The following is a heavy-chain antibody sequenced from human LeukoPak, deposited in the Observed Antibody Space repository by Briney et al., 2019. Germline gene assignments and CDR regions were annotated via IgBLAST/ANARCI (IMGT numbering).Heavy chain of an antibody. CDR1: GGSISRDN. V-gene: IGHV4-59*01. CDR2: IYYSGST. D-gene: IGHD2-8*01. J-gene: IGHJ4*02. CDR3: ARAASQSMLYVQGGHHSLYG. Sequence: SETLSHTRTDSGGSISRDNWSGIRQPPGKGLEWIGYIYYSGSTNYNPSLKSRVTISVDTSKNQCSLKLSSMTAADTAVYYCARAASQSMLYVQGGHHSLYGWGQGTLVTVSS.